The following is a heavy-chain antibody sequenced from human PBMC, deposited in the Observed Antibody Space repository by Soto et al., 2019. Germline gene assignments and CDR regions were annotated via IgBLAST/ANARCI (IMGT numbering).Heavy chain of an antibody. CDR1: GYTFTSYD. J-gene: IGHJ3*02. CDR3: TRRPIADRAFDI. CDR2: MNPNSGNT. D-gene: IGHD6-6*01. V-gene: IGHV1-8*02. Sequence: ASVKVSCKASGYTFTSYDINWVRQATGQGLEWMGWMNPNSGNTGYAQKFQGRVTMTRNTSISTAYMELSSLRSEDTAVYYCTRRPIADRAFDIWGQGTMVTVSS.